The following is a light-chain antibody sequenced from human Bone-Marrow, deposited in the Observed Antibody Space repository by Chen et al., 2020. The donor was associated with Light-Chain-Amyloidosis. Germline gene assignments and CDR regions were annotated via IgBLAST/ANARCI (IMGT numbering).Light chain of an antibody. CDR3: QVWDSTSDRVV. J-gene: IGLJ2*01. CDR1: NIGRKS. Sequence: YVLTQAPSVSVAPGKTARITRGGNNIGRKSVHWYQQKPGQAPVVVIYNDNDRPSGIPERFSGSNSANTATLTISRVEAGDEADYYCQVWDSTSDRVVFGGGTKLTVL. CDR2: NDN. V-gene: IGLV3-21*04.